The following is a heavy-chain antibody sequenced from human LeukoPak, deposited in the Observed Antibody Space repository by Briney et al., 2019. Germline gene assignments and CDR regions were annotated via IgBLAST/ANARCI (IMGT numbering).Heavy chain of an antibody. J-gene: IGHJ4*02. Sequence: SETLSLTCDVSGGSITGTGYYWAWIRQPPGKGLEWIGSVYYSGSSYYSPSLKSRVTLPVDTSKNQFSLKLTSLTAADTALYYCARQDGGSLYRVDCWGQGTLVIVSS. CDR2: VYYSGSS. CDR3: ARQDGGSLYRVDC. V-gene: IGHV4-39*01. CDR1: GGSITGTGYY. D-gene: IGHD1-26*01.